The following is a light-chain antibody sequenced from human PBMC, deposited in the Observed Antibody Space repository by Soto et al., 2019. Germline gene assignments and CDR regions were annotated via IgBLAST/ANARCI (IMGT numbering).Light chain of an antibody. CDR2: DAS. CDR1: HSFSVY. Sequence: TLSLSPGERATLSCRASHSFSVYLAWYQQKPGQAPRLLIYDASNRATGIPARFSGSGSGTDFTLTISSLEPEDIAVYYCQQRSNWRVTFGGGTKVDIK. J-gene: IGKJ4*01. CDR3: QQRSNWRVT. V-gene: IGKV3-11*01.